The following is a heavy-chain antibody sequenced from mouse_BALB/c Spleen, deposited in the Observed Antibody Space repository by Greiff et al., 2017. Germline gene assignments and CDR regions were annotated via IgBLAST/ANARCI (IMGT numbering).Heavy chain of an antibody. J-gene: IGHJ4*01. V-gene: IGHV1S29*02. CDR3: ARHYGYAMDY. D-gene: IGHD1-1*01. Sequence: VQLQQSGPELVKPGASVKISCKASGYTFTDYNMHWVKQSHGKSLEWIGYIYPYNGGTGYNQKFKSKATLTVDNSSSTAYMELRSLTSEDSAVYYCARHYGYAMDYWGQGTSVTVSS. CDR1: GYTFTDYN. CDR2: IYPYNGGT.